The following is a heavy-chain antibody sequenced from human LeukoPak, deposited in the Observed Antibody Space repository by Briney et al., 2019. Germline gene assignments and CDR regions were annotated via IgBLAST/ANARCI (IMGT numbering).Heavy chain of an antibody. Sequence: GGSLRLPCAASGFTFSSYGMHWVRQAPGKGLEWVAVISYDGSNKYYADSVKGRFTISRDNSKNTLYLQMNSLRAEDTAVYYCAKVRFPYSSGWYDLDYWGQGTLVTVSS. CDR3: AKVRFPYSSGWYDLDY. D-gene: IGHD6-19*01. CDR1: GFTFSSYG. V-gene: IGHV3-30*18. CDR2: ISYDGSNK. J-gene: IGHJ4*02.